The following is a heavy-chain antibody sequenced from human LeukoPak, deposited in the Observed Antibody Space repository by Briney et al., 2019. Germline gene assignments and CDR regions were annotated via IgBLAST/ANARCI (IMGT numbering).Heavy chain of an antibody. CDR1: GFTFSNYA. Sequence: GRSLRLSCAASGFTFSNYAMHWVRQAPGKGLEWVALISYDGSVEKNAASVKGRFTISRDNSKNTLYLQMNSLRTEDTAVYYCAKEGDSSGWYDFDYWGQGTLVTVSS. V-gene: IGHV3-30*04. CDR2: ISYDGSVE. CDR3: AKEGDSSGWYDFDY. D-gene: IGHD6-19*01. J-gene: IGHJ4*02.